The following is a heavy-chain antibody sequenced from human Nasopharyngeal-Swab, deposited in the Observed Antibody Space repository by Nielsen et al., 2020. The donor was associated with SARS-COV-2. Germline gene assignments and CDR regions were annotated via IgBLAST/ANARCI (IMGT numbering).Heavy chain of an antibody. Sequence: SETLSLTCAVYGGSFSGYYWSWIRQPPGKGLEWIGEINHSGSTNYNPSLKSRVTISVDTSKNQFSLKLSSVTAADTAVYYCARGPPDIVVVPAPSPFDPWGQGTLVTVSS. CDR1: GGSFSGYY. CDR3: ARGPPDIVVVPAPSPFDP. CDR2: INHSGST. V-gene: IGHV4-34*01. J-gene: IGHJ5*02. D-gene: IGHD2-2*01.